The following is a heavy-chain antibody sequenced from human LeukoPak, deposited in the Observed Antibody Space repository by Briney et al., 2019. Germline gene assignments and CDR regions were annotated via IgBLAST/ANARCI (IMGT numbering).Heavy chain of an antibody. CDR3: AVSSWDLDY. J-gene: IGHJ4*02. V-gene: IGHV4-59*11. CDR2: IYYSGST. CDR1: GGSISSHY. Sequence: SETLSLTCTVSGGSISSHYWSWIRQPPGKGLEWIGYIYYSGSTNYNPSLKSRVTISVDTSKNQSSLKLISVTAADPAVYYCAVSSWDLDYWGQGTLVTVSS. D-gene: IGHD6-13*01.